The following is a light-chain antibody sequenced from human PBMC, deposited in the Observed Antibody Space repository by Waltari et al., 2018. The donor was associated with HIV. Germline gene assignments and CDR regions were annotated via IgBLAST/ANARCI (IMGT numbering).Light chain of an antibody. Sequence: DIQVTQSPSSLSASVGDRVTITCRASQNIDTSLHWYQQKPGKAPKLLIYIASNLQSGVPSRFSGSGSGTDFALTITSLQPEDFATYYGQQSYRSQTFGQGTKVEIK. CDR1: QNIDTS. CDR2: IAS. CDR3: QQSYRSQT. J-gene: IGKJ1*01. V-gene: IGKV1-39*01.